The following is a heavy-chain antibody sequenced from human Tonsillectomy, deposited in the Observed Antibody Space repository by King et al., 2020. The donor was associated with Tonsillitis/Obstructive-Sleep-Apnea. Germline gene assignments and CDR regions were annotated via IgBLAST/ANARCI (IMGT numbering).Heavy chain of an antibody. D-gene: IGHD1-14*01. CDR2: IYYSGST. J-gene: IGHJ4*01. Sequence: QLQESGPGLVKPSETLSLTCTVSGGSISSHYWSWIRQPPGKGLEWIGYIYYSGSTNYNPSLKSRVTISVDTSKNQFFLKLSSVTAADTAVYYCAGHRKGGQWGQGTLVNGSS. CDR3: AGHRKGGQ. V-gene: IGHV4-59*08. CDR1: GGSISSHY.